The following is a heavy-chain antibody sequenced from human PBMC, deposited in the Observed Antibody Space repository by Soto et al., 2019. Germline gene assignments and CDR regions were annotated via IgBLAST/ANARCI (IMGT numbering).Heavy chain of an antibody. CDR2: ISTYNGDT. CDR1: GYTFTRSG. J-gene: IGHJ4*02. V-gene: IGHV1-18*01. D-gene: IGHD6-19*01. CDR3: ARSEDSSGNFQVAYYFDY. Sequence: GASVKVSCKASGYTFTRSGISWVRQAPGQGLEWMGWISTYNGDTNYAQKFQGRVTITADESTSTAYMELSSLRSEDTAVYYCARSEDSSGNFQVAYYFDYWGQGTLVTVSS.